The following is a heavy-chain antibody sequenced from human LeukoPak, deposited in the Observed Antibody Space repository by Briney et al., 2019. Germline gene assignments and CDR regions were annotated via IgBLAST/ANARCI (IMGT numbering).Heavy chain of an antibody. D-gene: IGHD3-3*01. Sequence: GGSLRLSCAASGFTFSSYAMSWVRQAPGKGLEWVSAISGSGGSTYYADSVKGRFTISRDNSKNTLYLQMNSLRAEDTAVYYCAKDAVYYDFWSGYRLSDAFDIWGQGTMVTVS. CDR2: ISGSGGST. V-gene: IGHV3-23*01. J-gene: IGHJ3*02. CDR1: GFTFSSYA. CDR3: AKDAVYYDFWSGYRLSDAFDI.